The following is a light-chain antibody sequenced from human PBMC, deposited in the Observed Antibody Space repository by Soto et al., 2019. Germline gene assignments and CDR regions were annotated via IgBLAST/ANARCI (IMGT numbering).Light chain of an antibody. CDR3: ASYAGSNPRKV. V-gene: IGLV2-11*01. Sequence: QSALTQPRSVSGSPGQSVTISCTGTSSDVGGYNYVSWYQQHPGKAPKLMIYDVSKRPSGVPDRFSGSKSGNTASLTISGFQLKDGVDNSGASYAGSNPRKVFGTGTKLTGL. J-gene: IGLJ1*01. CDR1: SSDVGGYNY. CDR2: DVS.